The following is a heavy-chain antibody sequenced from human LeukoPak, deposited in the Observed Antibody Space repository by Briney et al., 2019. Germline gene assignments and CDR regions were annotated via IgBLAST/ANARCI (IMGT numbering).Heavy chain of an antibody. J-gene: IGHJ4*02. CDR1: GFTFSSYA. CDR2: ISGSGDRT. D-gene: IGHD4-11*01. Sequence: GGSLRLSCAASGFTFSSYARSWVRQAPGKGLEWVSTISGSGDRTSYADSVKGRFTISRDSSRYTLYLQMNSLRAEDSAVYYCAEMTTVTPVDYWGQGTLVTVSS. CDR3: AEMTTVTPVDY. V-gene: IGHV3-23*01.